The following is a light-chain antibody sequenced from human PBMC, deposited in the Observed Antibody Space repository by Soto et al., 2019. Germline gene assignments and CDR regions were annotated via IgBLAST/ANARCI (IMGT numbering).Light chain of an antibody. CDR2: SVS. CDR3: QQSYSSPWT. J-gene: IGKJ1*01. V-gene: IGKV1-39*01. CDR1: RNICSY. Sequence: DIQMTQSPSSLSASVGDEVTIACRTSRNICSYLNWYQQKPGKAPKLLMYSVSTLQTGVPSRFSGSGSGTDFTLSISSLQPEDFATYYCQQSYSSPWTFGQGTKVEI.